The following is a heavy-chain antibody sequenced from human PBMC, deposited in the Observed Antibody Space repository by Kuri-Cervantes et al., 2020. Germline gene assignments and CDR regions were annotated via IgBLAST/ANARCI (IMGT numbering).Heavy chain of an antibody. CDR2: IWYDGSNK. CDR3: ARGLTIRGVSNY. J-gene: IGHJ4*02. V-gene: IGHV3-30*04. CDR1: GFTFSSYA. Sequence: LSLTCAASGFTFSSYAMHWVRQAPGKGLEWVAVIWYDGSNKYYADSVKGRFTISRDNSKNTLYLQMNSLRAEDTAVYYCARGLTIRGVSNYWGQGTLVTVSS. D-gene: IGHD3-10*01.